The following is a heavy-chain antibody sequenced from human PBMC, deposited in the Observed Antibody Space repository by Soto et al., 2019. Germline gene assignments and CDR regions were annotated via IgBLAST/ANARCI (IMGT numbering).Heavy chain of an antibody. V-gene: IGHV3-30-3*01. Sequence: QVQLVESGGDVVQPGRSLRLSCAASGFTFSSYVFHWVRQIPGKGLEWVGLISHDGNKQYADSVKDRFTISRDNSKNELHLEMNSLRVEDTALYYFAREDESSGYAGTFQHWGQGTLVTVSP. CDR2: ISHDGNK. CDR3: AREDESSGYAGTFQH. CDR1: GFTFSSYV. D-gene: IGHD3-22*01. J-gene: IGHJ1*01.